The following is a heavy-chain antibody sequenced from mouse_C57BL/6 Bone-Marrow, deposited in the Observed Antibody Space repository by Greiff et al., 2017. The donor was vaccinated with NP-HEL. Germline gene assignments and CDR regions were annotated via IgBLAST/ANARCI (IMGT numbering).Heavy chain of an antibody. D-gene: IGHD2-1*01. J-gene: IGHJ4*01. CDR3: AAGKTDY. V-gene: IGHV1-50*01. Sequence: QVQLQQPGAELVKPGASVKLSCKASGYTFTSYWMQWVKQRPGQGLEWIGEIDPSDSYTNYNQKFKGKATLTVDTSSSTAYMELNSLTSEDSAVYYCAAGKTDYWGQGTSVTVSS. CDR2: IDPSDSYT. CDR1: GYTFTSYW.